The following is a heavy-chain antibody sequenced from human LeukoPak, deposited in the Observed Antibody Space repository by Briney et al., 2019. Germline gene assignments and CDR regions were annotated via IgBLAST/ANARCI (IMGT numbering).Heavy chain of an antibody. Sequence: GGSLRLSCAASGFTFRSFGMHWVRQAPGKGLEWVAIIWYDGSDKYYADSVKGRFTVSRDNSKNTLHLQVNSLRAEDTAVYYCAILENIAVAGTDAFDIWGQGTMVTVSS. J-gene: IGHJ3*02. CDR1: GFTFRSFG. V-gene: IGHV3-33*01. D-gene: IGHD6-19*01. CDR2: IWYDGSDK. CDR3: AILENIAVAGTDAFDI.